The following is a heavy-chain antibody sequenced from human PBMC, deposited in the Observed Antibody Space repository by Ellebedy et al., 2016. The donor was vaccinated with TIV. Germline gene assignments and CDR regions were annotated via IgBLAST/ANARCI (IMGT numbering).Heavy chain of an antibody. Sequence: GGSLRLSCAASGFTFSSYGMHWVRQAPGKGLEWVAVIWYDGSNKYYADSVKGRFTIPRDNSKNTLYLQMNSLRAEDTAVYYCARDLTAVAAPLDYWGQGTLVTVSS. D-gene: IGHD6-19*01. CDR3: ARDLTAVAAPLDY. CDR1: GFTFSSYG. J-gene: IGHJ4*02. V-gene: IGHV3-33*01. CDR2: IWYDGSNK.